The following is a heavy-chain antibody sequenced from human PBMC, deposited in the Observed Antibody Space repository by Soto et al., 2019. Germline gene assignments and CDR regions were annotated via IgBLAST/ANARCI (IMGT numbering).Heavy chain of an antibody. Sequence: ASVKVSCTASGYTFTSYAMHCVRQAPGQRLEWMGWINAGNGNTKYSQKFQGRVTITRDTSASTAYMELSSLRSEDTAVYYCARDYMVRGVTRFDYWGQGTLVTVSS. D-gene: IGHD3-10*01. CDR3: ARDYMVRGVTRFDY. CDR2: INAGNGNT. CDR1: GYTFTSYA. V-gene: IGHV1-3*01. J-gene: IGHJ4*02.